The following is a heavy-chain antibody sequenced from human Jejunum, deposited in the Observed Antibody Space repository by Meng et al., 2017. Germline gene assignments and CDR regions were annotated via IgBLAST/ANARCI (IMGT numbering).Heavy chain of an antibody. J-gene: IGHJ4*02. V-gene: IGHV5-51*01. CDR3: ARRHFDSSGYYFDY. CDR1: GYNFASNS. Sequence: GSLRLSCQGSGYNFASNSIGWVRQMPGKGLDWLGIIYPGDSATKYSPPFQGQVIMSVDKSINTAYLQWSSLKASDTAMYYCARRHFDSSGYYFDYWGQGTQVTVSS. CDR2: IYPGDSAT. D-gene: IGHD3-22*01.